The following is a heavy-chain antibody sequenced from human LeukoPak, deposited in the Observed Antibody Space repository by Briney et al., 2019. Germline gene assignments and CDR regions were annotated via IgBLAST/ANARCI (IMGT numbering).Heavy chain of an antibody. Sequence: SETLSLTCAVYGGSFSGYYWSWIRQPPGKGLEWIGEINHSGSTNYNPSLKSRVTISVDTSKNQFSLKLSSVTAADTAVYYCARGPDLVYSWFDPLGQGTLVTVSS. D-gene: IGHD6-6*01. J-gene: IGHJ5*02. CDR2: INHSGST. CDR1: GGSFSGYY. CDR3: ARGPDLVYSWFDP. V-gene: IGHV4-34*01.